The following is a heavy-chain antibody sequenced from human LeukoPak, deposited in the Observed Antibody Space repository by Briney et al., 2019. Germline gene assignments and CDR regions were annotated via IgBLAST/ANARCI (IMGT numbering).Heavy chain of an antibody. CDR2: IRSKAYGGTT. V-gene: IGHV3-49*03. CDR1: GFTFGDYA. D-gene: IGHD3-22*01. J-gene: IGHJ4*02. Sequence: GGSLRLLCTATGFTFGDYAMSWFRQAPGKGLEWVGFIRSKAYGGTTEYAASVKGRFTISRDYSKSIAHLQMNSLKTEDTAVYYCTRSYYDSSGYYKYWGQGTLVTVSS. CDR3: TRSYYDSSGYYKY.